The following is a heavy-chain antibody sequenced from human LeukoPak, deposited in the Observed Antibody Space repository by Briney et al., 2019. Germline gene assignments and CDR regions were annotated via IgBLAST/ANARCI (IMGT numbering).Heavy chain of an antibody. V-gene: IGHV3-33*06. Sequence: GGSLRLSCAASGFTFSSYGMHWVRQAPGKGLEWVAVIWYDGSNKYYADSVKGRFTISRDNSKNTLYLQMNSLRAEDTAVYYCAKDSYYYDSSGYYSPDYWGQGTLVTVS. D-gene: IGHD3-22*01. J-gene: IGHJ4*02. CDR3: AKDSYYYDSSGYYSPDY. CDR1: GFTFSSYG. CDR2: IWYDGSNK.